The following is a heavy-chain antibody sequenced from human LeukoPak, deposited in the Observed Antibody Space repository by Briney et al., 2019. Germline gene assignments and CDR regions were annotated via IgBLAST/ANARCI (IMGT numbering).Heavy chain of an antibody. V-gene: IGHV4-59*01. CDR2: IYYSGST. CDR3: ARALSLVVGAPSPTFDY. J-gene: IGHJ4*02. CDR1: GGSISSYY. Sequence: SETLSLTCTVSGGSISSYYWSWIRQPPGKGLEWIGYIYYSGSTNYNPSLKSRVTISVDTSKNQFSLKLSSVTAADTAVYYCARALSLVVGAPSPTFDYWGQGTLVTVSS. D-gene: IGHD1-26*01.